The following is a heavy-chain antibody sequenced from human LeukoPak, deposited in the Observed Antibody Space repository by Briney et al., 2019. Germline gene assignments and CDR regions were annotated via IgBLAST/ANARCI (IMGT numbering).Heavy chain of an antibody. V-gene: IGHV1-8*01. D-gene: IGHD6-6*01. CDR2: MNPNSGNT. Sequence: ASVKVFCKASGYTFTSYDINWVRQATGQGLEWMGWMNPNSGNTGYAQKFQGRVTMTRNTSISTAYMELSSLRSEDTAVYYCAVFIAARGGYYYYGMDVWGQGTTVTVSS. CDR1: GYTFTSYD. J-gene: IGHJ6*02. CDR3: AVFIAARGGYYYYGMDV.